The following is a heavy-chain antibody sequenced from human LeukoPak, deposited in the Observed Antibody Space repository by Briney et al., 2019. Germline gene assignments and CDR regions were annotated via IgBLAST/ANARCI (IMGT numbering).Heavy chain of an antibody. D-gene: IGHD1-26*01. J-gene: IGHJ4*02. V-gene: IGHV3-11*01. CDR1: GFTFSDYY. Sequence: GGSLRLSCAASGFTFSDYYMSWIRQAPGKGLEWVSYISSSGSTIYYADSVKGRFTISRDNAKNSLYLQMNSLRAEDTAVYYCAKERHSGSYPPFFDYWGQGTLVTVSS. CDR2: ISSSGSTI. CDR3: AKERHSGSYPPFFDY.